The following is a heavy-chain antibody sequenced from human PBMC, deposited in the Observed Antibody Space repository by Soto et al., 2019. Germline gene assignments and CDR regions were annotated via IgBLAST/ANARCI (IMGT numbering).Heavy chain of an antibody. V-gene: IGHV1-69*13. CDR2: IIPIFGTA. J-gene: IGHJ4*02. D-gene: IGHD6-19*01. CDR1: GGTFSSYA. CDR3: ASTTGYSSVPGY. Sequence: SVKVSCKASGGTFSSYAISWVRQAPGQGLEWMGGIIPIFGTANYAQKFQGRVTITADESTSTAYMELSSLRSEDTAVYYCASTTGYSSVPGYWGQGTLVTVSS.